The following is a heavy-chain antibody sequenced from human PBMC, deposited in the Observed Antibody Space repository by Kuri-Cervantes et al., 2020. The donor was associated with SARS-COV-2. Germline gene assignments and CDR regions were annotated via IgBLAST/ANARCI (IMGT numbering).Heavy chain of an antibody. D-gene: IGHD3-22*01. CDR2: VYTSGIT. Sequence: SETLSLTCAVSGASISSYYWNWIRQPAGKGLEWIGRVYTSGITNYNPSLKSRVTMSVDTSNNQFSLKLSSVTAADTAVYYCARVHDSSGYKSLDIWGQGTMVTVSS. V-gene: IGHV4-4*07. J-gene: IGHJ3*02. CDR1: GASISSYY. CDR3: ARVHDSSGYKSLDI.